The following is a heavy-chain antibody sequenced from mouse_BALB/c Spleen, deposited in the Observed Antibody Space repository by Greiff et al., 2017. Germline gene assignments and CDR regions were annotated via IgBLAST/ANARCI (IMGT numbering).Heavy chain of an antibody. CDR2: INPSTGYT. J-gene: IGHJ4*01. V-gene: IGHV1-7*01. CDR1: GYTFTSYW. CDR3: ARPNWVYAMDD. D-gene: IGHD4-1*01. Sequence: QVQLKQSGADLAKPGASVKMSCKASGYTFTSYWMHWVKQRPGQGLEWIGYINPSTGYTEYNQKFKDKATLTADKSSSTAYMQLSSLTSEDSAVYYCARPNWVYAMDDWGQGTSVTVSS.